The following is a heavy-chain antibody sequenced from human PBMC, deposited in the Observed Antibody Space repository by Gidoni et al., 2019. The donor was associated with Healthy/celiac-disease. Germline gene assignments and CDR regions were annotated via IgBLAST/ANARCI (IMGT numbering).Heavy chain of an antibody. CDR2: IIPIFGTA. D-gene: IGHD2-15*01. CDR3: ARSRGGYCSGGSCSHYYDYGMDV. J-gene: IGHJ6*02. CDR1: GGTFSSYA. V-gene: IGHV1-69*01. Sequence: QVQLVQSGAEVKKPGSSVKVSCKASGGTFSSYAISWVRQAPGQGLEWMGGIIPIFGTANYAQKFQGRVTITADESTSTAYMELSSLRSEDTAVYYCARSRGGYCSGGSCSHYYDYGMDVWGQGTTVTVSS.